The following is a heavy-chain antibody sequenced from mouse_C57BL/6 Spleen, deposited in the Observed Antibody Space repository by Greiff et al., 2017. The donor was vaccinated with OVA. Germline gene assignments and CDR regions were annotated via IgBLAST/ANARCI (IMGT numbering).Heavy chain of an antibody. CDR3: AREEGLRRRYFDY. J-gene: IGHJ2*01. CDR1: GYTFTDYY. D-gene: IGHD2-4*01. V-gene: IGHV1-26*01. Sequence: VQLQQSGPELVKPGASVKISCKASGYTFTDYYMNWVKQSHGKSLEWIGDINPNNGGTSYNQKFKGKATLTVDKSSSTAYMELRSLTSEDSAVYYCAREEGLRRRYFDYWGQGTTLTVSS. CDR2: INPNNGGT.